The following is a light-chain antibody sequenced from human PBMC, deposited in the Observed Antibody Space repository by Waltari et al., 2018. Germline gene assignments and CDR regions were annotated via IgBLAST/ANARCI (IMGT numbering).Light chain of an antibody. CDR2: DAS. V-gene: IGKV1-5*01. Sequence: DIQMTQSPSTLPASIGDRVTITCRASQSIATWLAWYQQKPGKAPKRLIFDASSLESGVPSRFSGSGSETEFTLTISSLQPDDFATYYCQQYSVYSTFGQGTKVEI. J-gene: IGKJ1*01. CDR3: QQYSVYST. CDR1: QSIATW.